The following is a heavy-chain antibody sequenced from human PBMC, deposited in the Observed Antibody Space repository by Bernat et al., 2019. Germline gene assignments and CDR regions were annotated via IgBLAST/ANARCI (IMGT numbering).Heavy chain of an antibody. CDR2: ISYDGSNK. Sequence: QVQLVESGGGVVQPGRSLRLSCAASGFTFSSYAMHWVRQAPGKGLEWVAVISYDGSNKYYADSVKGRFTISRDNSKNTLYLQMNSLRAEDTAVYYCARDPCSSTSCYRSPPYYYYMDVWGKGTTVTVSS. D-gene: IGHD2-2*02. J-gene: IGHJ6*03. CDR1: GFTFSSYA. CDR3: ARDPCSSTSCYRSPPYYYYMDV. V-gene: IGHV3-30*01.